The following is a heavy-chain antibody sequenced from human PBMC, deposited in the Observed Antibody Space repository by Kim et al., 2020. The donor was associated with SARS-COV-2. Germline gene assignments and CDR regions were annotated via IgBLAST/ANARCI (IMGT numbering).Heavy chain of an antibody. J-gene: IGHJ6*02. V-gene: IGHV3-43*02. Sequence: GGSLRLSCAASGFTFDDYAMHWVRQAPGKGLEWVSLISGDGGSTYYADSVKGRFTISRDNSKNSLYLQMNSLRTEDTALYYCAKVRVNPGGYDFWSGYPNNYYYYYGMDVWGQGTTVTVSS. CDR2: ISGDGGST. CDR3: AKVRVNPGGYDFWSGYPNNYYYYYGMDV. CDR1: GFTFDDYA. D-gene: IGHD3-3*01.